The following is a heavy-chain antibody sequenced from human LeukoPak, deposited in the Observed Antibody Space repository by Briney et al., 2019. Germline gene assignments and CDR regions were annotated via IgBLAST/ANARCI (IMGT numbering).Heavy chain of an antibody. CDR2: IYYSGST. CDR1: GGSISSGDYY. D-gene: IGHD3-10*01. CDR3: ARGGLYYYGSGEYYFDY. V-gene: IGHV4-30-4*01. Sequence: SETLSLTCTVSGGSISSGDYYWSWIRQPPGKGLEWIGYIYYSGSTYYNPSLKSRVTISVDTSKNQFSLKLSSVTAADTAVYYCARGGLYYYGSGEYYFDYWGQGTLVTVSS. J-gene: IGHJ4*02.